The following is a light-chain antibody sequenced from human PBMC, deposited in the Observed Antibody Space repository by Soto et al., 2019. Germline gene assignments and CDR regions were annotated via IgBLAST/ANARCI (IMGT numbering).Light chain of an antibody. Sequence: QLVLTQSSSASASLGSSVKLTCTLSSGHSSYIIAWHQQQPGKAPRYLMKLEGSGSYNKGSGVPDRFSGSSSGADRYLTISNLQFADEADYSCETWDFNTRVFGGGTKVTVL. J-gene: IGLJ3*02. CDR2: LEGSGSY. V-gene: IGLV4-60*02. CDR1: SGHSSYI. CDR3: ETWDFNTRV.